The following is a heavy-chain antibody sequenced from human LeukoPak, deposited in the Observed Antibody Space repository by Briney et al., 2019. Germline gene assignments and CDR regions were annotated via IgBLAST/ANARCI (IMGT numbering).Heavy chain of an antibody. V-gene: IGHV3-23*01. J-gene: IGHJ4*02. CDR2: ISGSGGST. CDR1: GFTFSSNA. CDR3: SKARKDYDSNTSFSY. Sequence: GGSLRLSCAASGFTFSSNAMSWVRQAPGKGLEWVSAISGSGGSTYYADSVKGRFTISRDNSKNTLYLQMNSLRAEDTAVYYCSKARKDYDSNTSFSYWGQGTLVTVSS. D-gene: IGHD3-22*01.